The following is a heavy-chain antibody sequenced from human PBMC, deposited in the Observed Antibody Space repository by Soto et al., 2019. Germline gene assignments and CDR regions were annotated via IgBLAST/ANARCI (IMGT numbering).Heavy chain of an antibody. V-gene: IGHV1-46*03. J-gene: IGHJ6*04. Sequence: ASVKLYCKASGYTFTSYYMHWVRHDPGQGLEWMGIINPSGGSTSYAQKFQGRVTMTRDTSTSTVYMELSSLRSEVTAVYYCARDSSSGMAVWGKGTTVTVSS. CDR3: ARDSSSGMAV. CDR2: INPSGGST. CDR1: GYTFTSYY. D-gene: IGHD6-13*01.